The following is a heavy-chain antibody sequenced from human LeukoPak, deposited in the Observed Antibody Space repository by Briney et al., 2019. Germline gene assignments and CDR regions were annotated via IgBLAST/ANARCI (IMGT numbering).Heavy chain of an antibody. Sequence: TGGSLRLSCAASGFTFSSYWMSWVRQAPGKGLEWVASINHNGNVNYYVDSVKGRFTISRDNAKNSLYPQMSNLRAEDTAVYFCARGGGLDVWGQGATVTVSS. D-gene: IGHD3-16*01. CDR3: ARGGGLDV. CDR1: GFTFSSYW. J-gene: IGHJ6*02. V-gene: IGHV3-7*03. CDR2: INHNGNVN.